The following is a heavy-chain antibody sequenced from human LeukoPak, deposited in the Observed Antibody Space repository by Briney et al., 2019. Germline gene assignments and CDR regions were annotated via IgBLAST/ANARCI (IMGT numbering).Heavy chain of an antibody. Sequence: SETLSLTCAVYGGSFSGYYWGWIRQPPGKGLEWIATFYFGGTNYYNPSLKSRVTVSVDSSKNQFSLSLSSVTAADTAIYYCARHWYGSGWYHDAFDMWGQGTLVTVSS. CDR2: FYFGGTN. D-gene: IGHD6-19*01. CDR1: GGSFSGYY. J-gene: IGHJ3*02. CDR3: ARHWYGSGWYHDAFDM. V-gene: IGHV4-39*01.